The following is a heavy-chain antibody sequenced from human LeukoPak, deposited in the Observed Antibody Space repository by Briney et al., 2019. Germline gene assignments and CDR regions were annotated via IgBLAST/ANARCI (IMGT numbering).Heavy chain of an antibody. CDR3: AAWDPNFYYMDV. V-gene: IGHV3-23*01. CDR2: ISATGGGT. D-gene: IGHD1-26*01. CDR1: GVTYSI. Sequence: GGSLRLSCEFSGVTYSISWIRQAPGKGLEWVSSISATGGGTHYGASAKGRFTISRDNSKQTVYLQMNSLRVDDTAKYFCAAWDPNFYYMDVWGKGIT. J-gene: IGHJ6*03.